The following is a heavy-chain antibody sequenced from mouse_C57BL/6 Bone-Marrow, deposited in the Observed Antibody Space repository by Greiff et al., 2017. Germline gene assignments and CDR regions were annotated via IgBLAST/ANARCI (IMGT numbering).Heavy chain of an antibody. V-gene: IGHV1-9*01. J-gene: IGHJ4*01. Sequence: QVQLQQSGAELMKPGASVKLSCKATGYTFTGYWIEWVKQRPGHGLEWIGEILPGSGSTNYNEKFKGKATFTADTYSNTAYMQLSSLTTEDSAIYYCARGLLYYGSSYDAMDYWGQGTSVTVSS. CDR1: GYTFTGYW. CDR3: ARGLLYYGSSYDAMDY. D-gene: IGHD1-1*01. CDR2: ILPGSGST.